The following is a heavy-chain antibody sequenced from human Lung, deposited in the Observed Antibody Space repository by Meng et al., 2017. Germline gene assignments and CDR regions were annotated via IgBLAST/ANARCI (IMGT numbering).Heavy chain of an antibody. Sequence: VGSGGGLVPPGESPGLACAGSGLTFSSYALTWVRQASGTGLEWVSSIGAPGNTFYLGSVKGRFTISRDNAKNTLFLQMTSLRPEDTAIYFCARGGIGESGGLGYWGQGALVTVSS. CDR3: ARGGIGESGGLGY. V-gene: IGHV3-23*04. CDR2: IGAPGNT. J-gene: IGHJ4*02. CDR1: GLTFSSYA. D-gene: IGHD2-15*01.